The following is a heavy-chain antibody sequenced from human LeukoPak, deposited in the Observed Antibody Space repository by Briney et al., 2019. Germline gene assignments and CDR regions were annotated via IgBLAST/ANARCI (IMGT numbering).Heavy chain of an antibody. CDR3: ANIDSSGGQVYYYYGMDV. J-gene: IGHJ6*02. CDR1: GFTFSSYA. Sequence: GGSLRLSCAASGFTFSSYAMSWVRQAPGKGLEWVPAISGSGGSTYYADSVKGRFTISRDNSKNTLYLQMNSLRAEDTAVYYCANIDSSGGQVYYYYGMDVWGQGTTVTVSS. CDR2: ISGSGGST. V-gene: IGHV3-23*01. D-gene: IGHD6-19*01.